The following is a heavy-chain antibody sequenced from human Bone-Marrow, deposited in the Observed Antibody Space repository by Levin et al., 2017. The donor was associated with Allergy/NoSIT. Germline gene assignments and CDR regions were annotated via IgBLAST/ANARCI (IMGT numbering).Heavy chain of an antibody. J-gene: IGHJ5*02. Sequence: PSQTLSLTCTVSSGSIASSSYYWGWIRQPPGKGLEWIGSIFYSGSTYYNPSLKSRVTMSVDTSKNQFSLRLSSVTAADTAVYYCARRILVVGMAVTGHSNHPYNWFDPWGQGTLVTVSS. CDR3: ARRILVVGMAVTGHSNHPYNWFDP. CDR2: IFYSGST. CDR1: SGSIASSSYY. D-gene: IGHD6-19*01. V-gene: IGHV4-39*01.